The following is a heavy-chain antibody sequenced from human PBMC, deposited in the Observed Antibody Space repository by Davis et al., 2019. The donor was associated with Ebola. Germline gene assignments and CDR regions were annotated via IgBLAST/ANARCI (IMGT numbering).Heavy chain of an antibody. J-gene: IGHJ4*02. D-gene: IGHD2-8*01. Sequence: PGGSLRLSCKGSGYGFAAYWIAWVRQTPGKGLECMGTIYAGDSDSRYSPSFEGKVIISVDRSIKTVYLQWKSLRASGTAKYYCARQESLYGWSDYWGQGTLVTVSS. CDR2: IYAGDSDS. V-gene: IGHV5-51*01. CDR3: ARQESLYGWSDY. CDR1: GYGFAAYW.